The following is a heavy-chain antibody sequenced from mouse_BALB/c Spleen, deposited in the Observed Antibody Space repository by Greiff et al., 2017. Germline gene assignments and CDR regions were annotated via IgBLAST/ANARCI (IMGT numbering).Heavy chain of an antibody. CDR3: ARNEGNYDSPFAY. J-gene: IGHJ3*01. D-gene: IGHD2-4*01. CDR2: IWSGGST. CDR1: GFSLTSYG. Sequence: VQGVESGPGLVQPSQSLSITCTVSGFSLTSYGVHWVRQSPGKGLEWLGVIWSGGSTDYNAAFISRLSISKDNSKSQVFFKMNSLQADDTAIYYCARNEGNYDSPFAYWGQGTLVTVSA. V-gene: IGHV2-4-1*01.